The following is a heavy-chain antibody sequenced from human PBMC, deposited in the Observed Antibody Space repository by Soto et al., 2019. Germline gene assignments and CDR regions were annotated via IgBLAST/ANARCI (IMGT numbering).Heavy chain of an antibody. CDR2: IYSSGTT. CDR3: ARGIAVAGFYFDY. Sequence: GGSLRLSCAASGFSVSSNYMNWVRQAPGKGLEWVSVIYSSGTTYYADSGKGRFTISRDNSKNTLYLQMDGLRAEDTAFYYCARGIAVAGFYFDYWGQGTLVTVSS. D-gene: IGHD6-19*01. J-gene: IGHJ4*02. CDR1: GFSVSSNY. V-gene: IGHV3-53*01.